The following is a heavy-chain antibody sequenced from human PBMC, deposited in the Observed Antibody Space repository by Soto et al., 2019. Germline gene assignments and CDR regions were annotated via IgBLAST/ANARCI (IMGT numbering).Heavy chain of an antibody. V-gene: IGHV3-9*01. CDR3: KNGPNTSCLGPVDY. CDR1: GFIFDDYA. CDR2: ISWNSGTI. Sequence: EVQLVESGGGLVQPGGSLRLSCAASGFIFDDYAMHWVRQAPGKGLEWVSRISWNSGTIYYADSVKGLFAISRDNAKNSQYMQLNSLRTVDTDFYYCKNGPNTSCLGPVDYWGQGTLVTVSS. J-gene: IGHJ4*02. D-gene: IGHD2-2*01.